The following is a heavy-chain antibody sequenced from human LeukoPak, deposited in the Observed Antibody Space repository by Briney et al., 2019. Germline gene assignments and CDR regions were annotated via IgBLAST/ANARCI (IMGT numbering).Heavy chain of an antibody. CDR2: ISSSSSYI. CDR1: GFTFSSYS. J-gene: IGHJ4*02. V-gene: IGHV3-21*01. Sequence: GGSLRLSCAASGFTFSSYSMNWFRQPPGKGLDWVSSISSSSSYIYYADSVKGRFTISRDNAKNSLYLQMNSLRAEDTAVYYCARGNYYDSSGYYYWGQGTLVTVSS. CDR3: ARGNYYDSSGYYY. D-gene: IGHD3-22*01.